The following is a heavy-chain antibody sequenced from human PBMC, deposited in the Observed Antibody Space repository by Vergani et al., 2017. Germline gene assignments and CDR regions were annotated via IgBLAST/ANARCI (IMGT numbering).Heavy chain of an antibody. CDR3: AKDLEDSGPPYYFDY. J-gene: IGHJ4*02. CDR2: ISSSGSTI. D-gene: IGHD1-26*01. Sequence: EVQLVESGGGLVQPGGSLRLSCAASGFTFSSYEMNWVRQAPGKGLEWVSYISSSGSTIYYADTVKGRFTISRDNAKNSLYLQMNSLRAEDTAVYYCAKDLEDSGPPYYFDYWGQGTLVTVSS. CDR1: GFTFSSYE. V-gene: IGHV3-48*03.